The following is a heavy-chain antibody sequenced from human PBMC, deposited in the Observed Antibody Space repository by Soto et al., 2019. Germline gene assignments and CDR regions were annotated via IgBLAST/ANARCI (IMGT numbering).Heavy chain of an antibody. CDR3: ARGVFGDAFDI. D-gene: IGHD3-3*01. CDR2: ISYDGRKT. Sequence: QVQLVECGGGVVQSGRSLRLSCAASDFTFSNYAMHWVRQAPGKGPEWVAGISYDGRKTYYADSVQGRFTISRDSSENTLSLQMDFLIAEDTALYFCARGVFGDAFDIWGQGTMVTVSS. J-gene: IGHJ3*02. V-gene: IGHV3-30*04. CDR1: DFTFSNYA.